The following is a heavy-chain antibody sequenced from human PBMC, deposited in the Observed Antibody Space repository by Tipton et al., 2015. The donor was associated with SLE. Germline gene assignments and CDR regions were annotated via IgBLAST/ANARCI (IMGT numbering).Heavy chain of an antibody. CDR3: ARRGYSYAPFDY. CDR1: GFTFTDYY. CDR2: ISSSGSTI. J-gene: IGHJ4*02. V-gene: IGHV3-11*01. D-gene: IGHD5-18*01. Sequence: SLRLSCAASGFTFTDYYMSWIRQAPGKGLEWVSYISSSGSTIYYADSVKGRFTISRDNAKNSLYLQMNSLRAEDTAVYYCARRGYSYAPFDYWGQGTLVTVSS.